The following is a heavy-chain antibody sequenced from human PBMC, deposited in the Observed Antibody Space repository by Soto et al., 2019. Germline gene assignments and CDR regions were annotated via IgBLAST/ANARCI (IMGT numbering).Heavy chain of an antibody. Sequence: EVQLLESGGGLVQPGGSLRLSCTASGFNFITYAMSWVRQAPGKGLEWVSGISGSGGTTFYADSVKGRFTISRDNSKSTLYLQMNSRRAEDTAVYYCAKDTHDYVWGSYGNDAFDIWGQGTMVTVSS. J-gene: IGHJ3*02. V-gene: IGHV3-23*01. CDR1: GFNFITYA. D-gene: IGHD3-16*01. CDR2: ISGSGGTT. CDR3: AKDTHDYVWGSYGNDAFDI.